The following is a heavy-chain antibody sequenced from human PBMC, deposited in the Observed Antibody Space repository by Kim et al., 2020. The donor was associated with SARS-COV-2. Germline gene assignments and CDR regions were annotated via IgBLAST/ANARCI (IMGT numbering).Heavy chain of an antibody. V-gene: IGHV7-4-1*02. CDR2: INTNTGNP. CDR1: GYTFTNYP. J-gene: IGHJ3*02. CDR3: VRVGENEAFDI. Sequence: ASVKVSCRASGYTFTNYPMNWVRQAPGQGLEWMGWINTNTGNPTYAQGFTGRFVFSLDTSVSTAYLQISSLKAEDTAVYYCVRVGENEAFDIWGQGTMVTVSS. D-gene: IGHD3-10*01.